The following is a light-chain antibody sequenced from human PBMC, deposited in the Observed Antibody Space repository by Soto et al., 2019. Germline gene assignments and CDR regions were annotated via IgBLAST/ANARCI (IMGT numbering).Light chain of an antibody. Sequence: QSALTQPRSVSGSPGQSVTISCTGTSSDVGGYNYVSWYQQHPGKAPKLMIYDVSKWPSGVPDRFSGSKSGNTASLTISGLQAEDEADYYCCSYAGSLGVFGGGTKVTVL. V-gene: IGLV2-11*01. CDR3: CSYAGSLGV. CDR2: DVS. J-gene: IGLJ2*01. CDR1: SSDVGGYNY.